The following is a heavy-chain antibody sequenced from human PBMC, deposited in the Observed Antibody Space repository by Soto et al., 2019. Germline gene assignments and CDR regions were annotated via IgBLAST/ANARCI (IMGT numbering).Heavy chain of an antibody. J-gene: IGHJ4*02. V-gene: IGHV3-23*01. Sequence: EVQLLESGGGLVQPGGSLRLSCAASGFTFSSDAMSWVRQAPGRGLEWVSSLDGSGSHTFHADSVKGRFTISRDNSKNTVYLQMNSLRAEDTAVYYCVKARYSSNRGYFDYWGKGTVVTVS. CDR3: VKARYSSNRGYFDY. CDR1: GFTFSSDA. CDR2: LDGSGSHT. D-gene: IGHD1-1*01.